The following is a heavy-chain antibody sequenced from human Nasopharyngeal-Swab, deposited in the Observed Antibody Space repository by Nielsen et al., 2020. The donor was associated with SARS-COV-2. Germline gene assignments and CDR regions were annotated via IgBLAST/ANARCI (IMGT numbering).Heavy chain of an antibody. CDR2: ISTKTGAP. J-gene: IGHJ4*02. V-gene: IGHV7-4-1*02. Sequence: ASVKVSCKASGYTFTSNVLNWVRQAPGQGPEYIGWISTKTGAPTYAQAFTGRFVISLDTSVSTAYLQISSLKADDTAVYYCAREHKEYANIWIDYWGQGTQVTVSS. D-gene: IGHD1-1*01. CDR1: GYTFTSNV. CDR3: AREHKEYANIWIDY.